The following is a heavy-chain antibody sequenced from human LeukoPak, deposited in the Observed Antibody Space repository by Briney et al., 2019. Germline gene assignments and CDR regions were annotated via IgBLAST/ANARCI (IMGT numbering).Heavy chain of an antibody. CDR3: ARRLATWLVDY. J-gene: IGHJ4*02. CDR2: IRYDGSDK. D-gene: IGHD3-9*01. CDR1: GFTFRSYG. V-gene: IGHV3-30*02. Sequence: PGGSLGLSCAASGFTFRSYGMHWVRQAPGKGLEWVAFIRYDGSDKYYADSMKGRFTISRDNSQNTMYLQMNSLRAEDTAVYYCARRLATWLVDYWGQGTLLIVSS.